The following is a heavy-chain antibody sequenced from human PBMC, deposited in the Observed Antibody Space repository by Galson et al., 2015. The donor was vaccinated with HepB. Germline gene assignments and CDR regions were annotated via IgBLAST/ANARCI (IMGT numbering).Heavy chain of an antibody. J-gene: IGHJ6*03. V-gene: IGHV7-4-1*02. CDR1: GYTFTDYV. D-gene: IGHD3-3*01. CDR3: ARSPLRFLDWLPYYDYYYMDV. Sequence: SVKVSCKASGYTFTDYVVHWVRQAPGQGLEWMGWMNTNTGKPTYAPGFAGRFVFSLDNSVTTAYLQISSLETDDTAVYYCARSPLRFLDWLPYYDYYYMDVWGEGTTVTVSS. CDR2: MNTNTGKP.